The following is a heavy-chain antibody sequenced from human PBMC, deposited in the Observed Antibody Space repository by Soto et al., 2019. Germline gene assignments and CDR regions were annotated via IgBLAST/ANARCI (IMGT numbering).Heavy chain of an antibody. CDR1: GYTFTSYG. CDR2: ISAYNGNT. Sequence: ASVKVSCKASGYTFTSYGISWVRQAPGQGLEWMGWISAYNGNTNYAQKLQGRVTMTTDTSTSTAYMELRSLRSDDTAVYYCARDKSGALLRFGDFWDYWGQGTLVTVSS. V-gene: IGHV1-18*04. D-gene: IGHD3-10*01. CDR3: ARDKSGALLRFGDFWDY. J-gene: IGHJ4*02.